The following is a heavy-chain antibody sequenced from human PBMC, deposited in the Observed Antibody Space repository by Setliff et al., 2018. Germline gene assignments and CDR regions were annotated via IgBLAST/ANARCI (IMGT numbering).Heavy chain of an antibody. Sequence: SVKVSCKASGGTFSSYAISWVRQAPGQGLEWMGRIIPIFGTANYAQKFQGRVTITADKSTSTAYMELSSLRSEDTAVYYCARDPWQWLTTFTSAEYLQHGGQGTLVTVSS. CDR3: ARDPWQWLTTFTSAEYLQH. J-gene: IGHJ1*01. V-gene: IGHV1-69*06. CDR2: IIPIFGTA. CDR1: GGTFSSYA. D-gene: IGHD6-19*01.